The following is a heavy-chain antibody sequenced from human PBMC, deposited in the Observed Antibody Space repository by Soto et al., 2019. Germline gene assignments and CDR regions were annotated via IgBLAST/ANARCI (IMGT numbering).Heavy chain of an antibody. V-gene: IGHV1-8*01. CDR2: MNPNSGNT. CDR3: AREPYYDFWSGYLRGMDV. J-gene: IGHJ6*02. Sequence: ASVKVSCEASGYTFTSYDINWVRQATGQGLEWMGWMNPNSGNTGYAQKFQGRVTMTRNTSISTAYMELSSLRSEDTAVYYCAREPYYDFWSGYLRGMDVWGQGTTVTVSS. CDR1: GYTFTSYD. D-gene: IGHD3-3*01.